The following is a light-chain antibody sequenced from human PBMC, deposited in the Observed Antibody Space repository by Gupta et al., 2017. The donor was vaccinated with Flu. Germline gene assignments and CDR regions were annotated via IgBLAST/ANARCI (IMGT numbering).Light chain of an antibody. V-gene: IGKV1-39*01. Sequence: PSSMSASVGDRVTITCRASHYIANYLNRYQQKSGKAPKLLVYVAYRLNSGVPSRFSGSGSGTEFTLTISGLQPEDFATYYCHQSDGFPWTFGPGTKVEIK. CDR3: HQSDGFPWT. CDR1: HYIANY. J-gene: IGKJ1*01. CDR2: VAY.